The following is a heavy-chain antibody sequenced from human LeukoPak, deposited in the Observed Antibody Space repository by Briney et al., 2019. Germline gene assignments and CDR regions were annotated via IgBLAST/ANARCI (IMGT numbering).Heavy chain of an antibody. D-gene: IGHD6-6*01. Sequence: GGSLRLSCGASGFTFNNYSMNWVRQAPGKGLEWVSSISNSGSYIYYADSVKGRFTISRDNAKNSLYLQMNSLRAEDTAVYYCARDQFLAARPPYYYYMDVWGKGTTVTISS. CDR3: ARDQFLAARPPYYYYMDV. J-gene: IGHJ6*03. CDR1: GFTFNNYS. V-gene: IGHV3-21*01. CDR2: ISNSGSYI.